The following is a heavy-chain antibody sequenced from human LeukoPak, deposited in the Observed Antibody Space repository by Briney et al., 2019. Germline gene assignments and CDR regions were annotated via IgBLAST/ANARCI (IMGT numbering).Heavy chain of an antibody. V-gene: IGHV3-33*01. J-gene: IGHJ4*02. CDR1: GFAFSSYG. CDR3: ARGVRRYFDWFPDY. CDR2: ISFDGSEK. D-gene: IGHD3-9*01. Sequence: GRSLRLSCAASGFAFSSYGMQWVRQAPGKGLEWVALISFDGSEKYYVDSVKGRFTISRDNAKNSLYLQVNSLRAEDTAVYYCARGVRRYFDWFPDYWGQGTLVTVSS.